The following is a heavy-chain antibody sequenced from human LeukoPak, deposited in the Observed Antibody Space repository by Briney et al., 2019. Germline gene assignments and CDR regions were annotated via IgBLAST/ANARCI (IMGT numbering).Heavy chain of an antibody. D-gene: IGHD1-1*01. CDR3: ARDNVAWNDVHWFDP. V-gene: IGHV3-21*01. Sequence: AGSLRLSCAASGFTFSTYTMNWVRQPPGKGLEWVSSISSSGTYIFYADSVKGRFTISRDNAKNSLYLQMSSLRAEDTAMYYCARDNVAWNDVHWFDPWGQGTLVTVSS. J-gene: IGHJ5*02. CDR2: ISSSGTYI. CDR1: GFTFSTYT.